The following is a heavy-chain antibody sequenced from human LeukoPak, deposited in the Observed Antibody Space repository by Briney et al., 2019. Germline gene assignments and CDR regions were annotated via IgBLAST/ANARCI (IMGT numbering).Heavy chain of an antibody. V-gene: IGHV3-21*01. J-gene: IGHJ3*02. CDR3: ARVLWGQFGAFDI. Sequence: PGGSLRLSCAASGFTFSSYSMNWVRQAPGKGLEWVSSISSSSSYIYYADSVKGRFTISRDNAKNSLYLQMNSLRAEDTAVYYCARVLWGQFGAFDIWGQGTMVTVSS. CDR1: GFTFSSYS. D-gene: IGHD3-16*01. CDR2: ISSSSSYI.